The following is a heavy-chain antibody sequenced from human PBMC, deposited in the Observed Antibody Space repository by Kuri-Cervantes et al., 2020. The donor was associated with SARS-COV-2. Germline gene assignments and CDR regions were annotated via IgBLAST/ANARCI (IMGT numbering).Heavy chain of an antibody. CDR1: GFSLSTSGMC. CDR2: IDWDDDK. Sequence: SGPTLVKPTQTLTLTCTFSGFSLSTSGMCVSWIRQPPGKALEWLARIDWDDDKYYKTSLKTRLTISKDTSKNQVVLTMTNVDPVDTATYYCAGVQATPVIADFWGQGTLVTVSS. V-gene: IGHV2-70*11. CDR3: AGVQATPVIADF. D-gene: IGHD4-11*01. J-gene: IGHJ4*02.